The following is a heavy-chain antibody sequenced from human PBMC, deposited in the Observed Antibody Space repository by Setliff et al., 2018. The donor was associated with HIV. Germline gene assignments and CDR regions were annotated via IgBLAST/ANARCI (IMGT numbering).Heavy chain of an antibody. V-gene: IGHV4-4*09. CDR3: ARHGTWNSQRFHFDY. CDR2: IYSTDTT. J-gene: IGHJ4*02. CDR1: AVSIGGYS. Sequence: SETLSLTCTVSAVSIGGYSWSWIRQSPGKGLEWIGSIYSTDTTNHNPSLESRVTISVDKSKNQFSLKLNSVTAADTAVYYCARHGTWNSQRFHFDYWGQGAPVTVSS. D-gene: IGHD1-7*01.